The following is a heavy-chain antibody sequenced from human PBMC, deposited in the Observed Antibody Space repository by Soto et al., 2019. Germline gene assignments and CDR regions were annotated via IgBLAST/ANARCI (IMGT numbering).Heavy chain of an antibody. CDR3: AKGLLWFGELVDY. D-gene: IGHD3-10*01. Sequence: GGSLRLSCAASGFTFSSYGMHWVRQAPGKGLEWVAVISYDGSNKYYADSVKGRFTISRDNSKNTLCLQMNSLRAEDTAVYYCAKGLLWFGELVDYWGQGTLVTVSS. V-gene: IGHV3-30*18. J-gene: IGHJ4*02. CDR2: ISYDGSNK. CDR1: GFTFSSYG.